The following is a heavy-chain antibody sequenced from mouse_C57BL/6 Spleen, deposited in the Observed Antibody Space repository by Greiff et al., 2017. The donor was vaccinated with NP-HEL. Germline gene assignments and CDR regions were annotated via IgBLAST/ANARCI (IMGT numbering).Heavy chain of an antibody. CDR2: IDPSDSYT. Sequence: VQLQQPGAELVRPGTSVKLSCKASGYTFTSYWMHWVKQRPGQGLEWIGVIDPSDSYTNYNQKFKGKATLTVDTSSSTAYMQLSSLTSEDSAVYYCARMYCYGSSTAWFAYWGQGTLVTVSA. CDR3: ARMYCYGSSTAWFAY. V-gene: IGHV1-59*01. D-gene: IGHD1-1*01. CDR1: GYTFTSYW. J-gene: IGHJ3*01.